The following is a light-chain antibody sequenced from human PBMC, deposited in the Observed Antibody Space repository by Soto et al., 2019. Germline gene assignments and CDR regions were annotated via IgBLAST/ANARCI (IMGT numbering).Light chain of an antibody. CDR3: QQRYMWRT. J-gene: IGKJ1*01. CDR2: DAS. V-gene: IGKV1-5*01. CDR1: QTISSW. Sequence: DIQMTQSPSTLSASVGDIFTISCRASQTISSWLAWYQQKPGKAPKLLIYDASNLESGVPSRFSGSGSGTDYTLTISRLEPEDFAAYYCQQRYMWRTFGQGTKVDIK.